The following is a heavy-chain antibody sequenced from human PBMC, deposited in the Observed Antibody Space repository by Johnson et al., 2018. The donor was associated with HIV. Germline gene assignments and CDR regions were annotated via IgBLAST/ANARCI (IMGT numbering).Heavy chain of an antibody. CDR3: ARDVVSSSNAFDI. D-gene: IGHD6-6*01. CDR2: ISWNSGST. J-gene: IGHJ3*02. Sequence: VQLVESGGGLVQPGGSLRLSCAASGFTFDDYAMHWVRQAPGKGLEWVSGISWNSGSTGYADSVKGRFTISRDNAKNSLYLQMNSLRAEDTALYYCARDVVSSSNAFDIWGQGTMVTVSS. V-gene: IGHV3-9*01. CDR1: GFTFDDYA.